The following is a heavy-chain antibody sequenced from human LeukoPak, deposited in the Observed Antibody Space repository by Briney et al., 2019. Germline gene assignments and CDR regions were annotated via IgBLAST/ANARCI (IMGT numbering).Heavy chain of an antibody. V-gene: IGHV1-46*01. Sequence: ASVKVSCKASGYTFTSYHMHWVRQAPGQGLEWVGIINPSGGSTSYAQKFQGRVTMTRDTSTSTVYMELSSLRSEDTAVYYCARDLYCSGDSCPLDYWGQGTLVTVSS. CDR1: GYTFTSYH. J-gene: IGHJ4*02. CDR3: ARDLYCSGDSCPLDY. D-gene: IGHD2-15*01. CDR2: INPSGGST.